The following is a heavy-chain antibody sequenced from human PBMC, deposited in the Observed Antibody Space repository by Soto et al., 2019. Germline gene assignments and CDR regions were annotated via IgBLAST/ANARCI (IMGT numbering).Heavy chain of an antibody. J-gene: IGHJ6*02. CDR1: GGSFSGYY. Sequence: QVQLQQWGAGLLKPSETLSLTCAVYGGSFSGYYWSWIRQPPGKGLEWIGEINHSGSTNYNPSLTSRVTISVDTSKNQFSLKLSSVTAADTAVYYCERGKTIFGVVYYGMDVWGQGTTVTVSS. CDR2: INHSGST. CDR3: ERGKTIFGVVYYGMDV. V-gene: IGHV4-34*01. D-gene: IGHD3-3*01.